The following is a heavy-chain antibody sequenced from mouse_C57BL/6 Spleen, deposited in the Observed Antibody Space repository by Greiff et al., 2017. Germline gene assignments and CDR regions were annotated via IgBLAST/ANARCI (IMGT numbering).Heavy chain of an antibody. CDR3: AGTYYGSSYFDY. CDR2: IDPSDSYT. CDR1: GYTFTSYW. J-gene: IGHJ2*01. D-gene: IGHD1-1*01. V-gene: IGHV1-50*01. Sequence: QVQLQQPGAELVKPGASVKLSCKASGYTFTSYWMQWVKQRPGQGLEWIGEIDPSDSYTNYNQKFKGKATLTVDTSSSTAYMQLSSLTSEDSAVYYWAGTYYGSSYFDYWGQGTTLTVSS.